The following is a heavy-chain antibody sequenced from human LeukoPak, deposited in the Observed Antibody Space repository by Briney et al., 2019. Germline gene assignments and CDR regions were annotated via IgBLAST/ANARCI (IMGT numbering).Heavy chain of an antibody. CDR3: ARKGPANYYYYYMDV. Sequence: ASVKVSCKASGYTFTSYDINWVRQATGQGLEWMGWMNPNSGNTGYAQKFQGRVTMTRNTSISTAYMGRSSLRSEDTAVYFCARKGPANYYYYYMDVWGKGTTVTVSS. CDR2: MNPNSGNT. V-gene: IGHV1-8*01. D-gene: IGHD2-2*01. J-gene: IGHJ6*03. CDR1: GYTFTSYD.